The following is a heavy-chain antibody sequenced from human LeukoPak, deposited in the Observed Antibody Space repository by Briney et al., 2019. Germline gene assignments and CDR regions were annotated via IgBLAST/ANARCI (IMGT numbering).Heavy chain of an antibody. CDR1: GFTLSTYG. D-gene: IGHD6-13*01. J-gene: IGHJ4*02. Sequence: GGSLRHSCAASGFTLSTYGMHWVRQAPGKGLEWVSYISAISSSSTYYADSVKGRFTISRDNAKNTLYLQMNSLRAEDTAVYYCATSRGSWPDYFDYWGQGTLVTVSS. V-gene: IGHV3-48*04. CDR2: ISAISSSST. CDR3: ATSRGSWPDYFDY.